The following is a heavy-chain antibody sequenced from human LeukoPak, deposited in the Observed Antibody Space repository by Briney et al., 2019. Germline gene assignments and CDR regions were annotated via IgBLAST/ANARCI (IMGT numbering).Heavy chain of an antibody. J-gene: IGHJ5*02. CDR3: ASVGYCSSTSCSPYNWFDP. D-gene: IGHD2-2*03. V-gene: IGHV1-2*02. Sequence: ASVKVSCKASGYTFTGYYMHWVRQAPGQGLERMGWINPNSGGTHYAQKFQGRVTMTRDTSISTAYMELSRLRSDDTAVYYCASVGYCSSTSCSPYNWFDPWGQGTLVTVSS. CDR1: GYTFTGYY. CDR2: INPNSGGT.